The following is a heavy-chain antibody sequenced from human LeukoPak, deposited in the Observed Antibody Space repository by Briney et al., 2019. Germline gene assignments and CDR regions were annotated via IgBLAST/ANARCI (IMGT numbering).Heavy chain of an antibody. J-gene: IGHJ5*02. CDR1: GYTFTSYG. D-gene: IGHD3-9*01. V-gene: IGHV1-18*01. CDR2: ISAYNGNT. CDR3: ARDSSGRKLRYFDWSNSNWFDP. Sequence: GASVKVSCKASGYTFTSYGISWVRQAPGQGLEWMGWISAYNGNTNHAQKLQGRVTMTTDTSTSTAYMELRSLRSDDTAVYYCARDSSGRKLRYFDWSNSNWFDPWGQGTLVTVSS.